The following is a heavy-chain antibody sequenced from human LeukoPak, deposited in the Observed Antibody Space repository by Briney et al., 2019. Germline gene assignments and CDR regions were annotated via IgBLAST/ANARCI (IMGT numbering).Heavy chain of an antibody. J-gene: IGHJ4*02. CDR2: INHSGST. V-gene: IGHV4-34*01. Sequence: PSETLSLTCAVYGGSFSGYYWSWIRQPPGKGLEWIGEINHSGSTNYNPSLRSRVTISVDTSENQFSLNLRSVSAADTAVYYCARRSRDGYNYFDYWGQGTLVTVSS. CDR3: ARRSRDGYNYFDY. CDR1: GGSFSGYY. D-gene: IGHD5-24*01.